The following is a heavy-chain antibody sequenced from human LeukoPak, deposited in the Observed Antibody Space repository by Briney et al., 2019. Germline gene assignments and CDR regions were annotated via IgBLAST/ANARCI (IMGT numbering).Heavy chain of an antibody. CDR2: IPYTGRT. CDR3: ARIPDISGWPFDY. V-gene: IGHV4-59*01. CDR1: GGSIDPYY. D-gene: IGHD6-19*01. Sequence: SETLSLTCTVSGGSIDPYYWTWIRQPPGKGLEWIGYIPYTGRTKYNPSLESRVTMSVDTSKRQFSLKLTSVTATDTAVYYCARIPDISGWPFDYWGQGTLVTVSS. J-gene: IGHJ4*02.